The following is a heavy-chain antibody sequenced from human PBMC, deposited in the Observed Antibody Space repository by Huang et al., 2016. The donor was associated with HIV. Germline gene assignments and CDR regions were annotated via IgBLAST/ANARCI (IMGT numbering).Heavy chain of an antibody. J-gene: IGHJ4*02. V-gene: IGHV4-39*01. Sequence: QLQLQESGPGLVKPSETLSLTCTVSGGSISGSSYYWGWIRQPPGKGLEGIGKIYYSGSTYYNPSLKSRVTISVDTSKKQFSLKLRSVTAADTAVYYCASGGSFVEFWGQGTPVTFSS. D-gene: IGHD3-16*01. CDR1: GGSISGSSYY. CDR2: IYYSGST. CDR3: ASGGSFVEF.